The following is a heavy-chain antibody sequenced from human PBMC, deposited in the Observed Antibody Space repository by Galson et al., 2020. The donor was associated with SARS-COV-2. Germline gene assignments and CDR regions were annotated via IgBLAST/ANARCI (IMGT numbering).Heavy chain of an antibody. CDR3: AKRHRESSGFDY. V-gene: IGHV3-23*01. J-gene: IGHJ4*02. D-gene: IGHD3-22*01. CDR2: ISGIGSTT. Sequence: GFLRLSCVASGFTFNTYAMNWLRQAPGKGLEWVSGISGIGSTTYYAGSVKGRFTISRDNSQNTLYRQMNSLRAEDTAVYYCAKRHRESSGFDYWGQGARVTVSS. CDR1: GFTFNTYA.